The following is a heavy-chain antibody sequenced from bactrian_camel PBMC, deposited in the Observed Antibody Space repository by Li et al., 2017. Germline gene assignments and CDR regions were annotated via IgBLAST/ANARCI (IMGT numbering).Heavy chain of an antibody. CDR3: AADTKSSSRCTTVPPGEADFAY. J-gene: IGHJ4*01. D-gene: IGHD1*01. CDR1: GFTFASSG. Sequence: VQLVESGGGLVQPGGSLRQSCATPGFTFASSGMNWVRQAPGKTREGVASIDVGDGTTLYLTSVEGRFTITLDKTRNTVYLQMNDLKPEDSAMYYCAADTKSSSRCTTVPPGEADFAYWGQGTQVTVS. CDR2: IDVGDGTT. V-gene: IGHV3S40*01.